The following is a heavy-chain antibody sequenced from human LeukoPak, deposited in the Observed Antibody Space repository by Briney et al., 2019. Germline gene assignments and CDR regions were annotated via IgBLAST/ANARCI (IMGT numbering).Heavy chain of an antibody. CDR3: VREMTTVVGKNFDY. D-gene: IGHD4-23*01. V-gene: IGHV3-30-3*01. J-gene: IGHJ4*02. CDR1: GFTFRNCA. Sequence: GRSLRLSCAASGFTFRNCAMHWVRQAPGKGLEWVALISYDGNNIFYADSVKGRFTISRDNSKNTLYLQMNSLRVEDTALYYCVREMTTVVGKNFDYWGQGTLVTVSS. CDR2: ISYDGNNI.